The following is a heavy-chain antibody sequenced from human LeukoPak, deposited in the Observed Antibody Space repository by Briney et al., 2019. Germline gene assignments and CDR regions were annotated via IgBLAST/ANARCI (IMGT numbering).Heavy chain of an antibody. D-gene: IGHD3-22*01. V-gene: IGHV1-46*01. CDR3: ARSGHYYDSSGYQGDAFDI. Sequence: ASVKVSCKASGYTFTGYYMHWVRQAPGQGLEWMGIINPSGGSTSYAQKFQGRVTMTRDTSTSTVYMELSSLRSEDTAVYYCARSGHYYDSSGYQGDAFDIWGQGTMVTVSS. CDR1: GYTFTGYY. J-gene: IGHJ3*02. CDR2: INPSGGST.